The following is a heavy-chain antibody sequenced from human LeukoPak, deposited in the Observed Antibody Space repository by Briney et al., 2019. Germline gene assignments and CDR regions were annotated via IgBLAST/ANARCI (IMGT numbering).Heavy chain of an antibody. CDR2: IYTSGST. CDR3: ARELPEAMVRGPFDY. V-gene: IGHV4-4*07. CDR1: GGSISSYY. J-gene: IGHJ4*02. D-gene: IGHD3-10*01. Sequence: SETLSLTCTVSGGSISSYYWSWIRQPAGKGLEWIGRIYTSGSTNYNPSLKSRVAMSVDTSKNQFSLKLSSVTAADTAVYYCARELPEAMVRGPFDYWGQGTLSPSPQ.